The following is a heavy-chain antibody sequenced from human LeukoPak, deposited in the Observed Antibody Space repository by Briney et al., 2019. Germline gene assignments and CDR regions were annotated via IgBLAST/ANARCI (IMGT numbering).Heavy chain of an antibody. V-gene: IGHV1-69*04. J-gene: IGHJ4*02. D-gene: IGHD2-2*01. CDR2: IIPILGIA. Sequence: SVKVSCKASGGTFSSYAISWVRQAPGQGLEWMGRIIPILGIANYAQKFQGRVTITADKSTSTAYMELSSLRSEDTAVYYCARIYCSSTSCYLLAFDYWGQGTLVTVSS. CDR3: ARIYCSSTSCYLLAFDY. CDR1: GGTFSSYA.